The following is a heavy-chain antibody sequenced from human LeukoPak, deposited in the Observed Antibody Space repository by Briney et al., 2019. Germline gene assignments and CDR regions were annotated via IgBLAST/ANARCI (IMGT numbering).Heavy chain of an antibody. D-gene: IGHD3-10*01. CDR2: IYSGGNT. CDR3: VRDKGFHGSGSN. J-gene: IGHJ4*02. CDR1: GFTVSSNY. Sequence: GGSLRLSCAASGFTVSSNYMSWARQAPGKGLEWVSVIYSGGNTYYADSVKGRFTISRDNSKNTLYLQMNSLRGEDTAVYYCVRDKGFHGSGSNWGQGTLVTVSS. V-gene: IGHV3-66*01.